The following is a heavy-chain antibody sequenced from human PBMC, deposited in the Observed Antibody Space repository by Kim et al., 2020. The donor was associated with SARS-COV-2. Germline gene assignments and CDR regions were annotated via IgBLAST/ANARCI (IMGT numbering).Heavy chain of an antibody. CDR2: IYYSGST. Sequence: SETLSLTCTVSGGSISSSSYYWGWIRQPPGKGLEWIGSIYYSGSTYYNPSLKSRVTISVDTSKNQFSLKLSSVTAADTAVYYCARFIDILTGYYYYYGMDVWGQGTTVTVSS. CDR3: ARFIDILTGYYYYYGMDV. J-gene: IGHJ6*02. CDR1: GGSISSSSYY. D-gene: IGHD3-9*01. V-gene: IGHV4-39*01.